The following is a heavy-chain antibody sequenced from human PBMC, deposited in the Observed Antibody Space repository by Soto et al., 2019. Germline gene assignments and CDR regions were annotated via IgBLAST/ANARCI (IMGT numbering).Heavy chain of an antibody. J-gene: IGHJ3*01. CDR3: EGLHYTVVTAIDV. Sequence: SETLSLTCTVSAGSINNYYWSCIRQRPVKGRDWIGYVSYSGRASYNPSLKSRVNMLLDKSNTQFSLNLTSVTGADMAVYYCEGLHYTVVTAIDVWGQGTMVTVSS. CDR1: AGSINNYY. D-gene: IGHD4-17*01. CDR2: VSYSGRA. V-gene: IGHV4-59*03.